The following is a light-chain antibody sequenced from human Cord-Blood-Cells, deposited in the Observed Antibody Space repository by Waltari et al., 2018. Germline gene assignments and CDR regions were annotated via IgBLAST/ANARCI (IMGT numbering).Light chain of an antibody. J-gene: IGLJ2*01. CDR2: DDS. CDR1: NIGSKR. CDR3: QVWDSSSDHVV. Sequence: SYVLTQPPSVSVAPGKTARITCGGNNIGSKRVHWYQQKPGQAPMLVVYDDSDRPPGIPERFSGSNSGNTATLTISRVEAGDEADYYCQVWDSSSDHVVFGGGTKLTVL. V-gene: IGLV3-21*03.